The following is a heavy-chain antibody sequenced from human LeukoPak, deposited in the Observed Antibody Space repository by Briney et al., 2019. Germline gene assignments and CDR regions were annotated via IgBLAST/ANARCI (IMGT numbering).Heavy chain of an antibody. Sequence: SETLSLTCTVSGGSISSSSYYWGWIRQPPGKGLEWIGSIYYSGSTYYNPSLKSRVTISVDTSKNQFSLKLSSVTAADTAVYYCARRGAASWGWFDPWGQGNLVTVSS. CDR3: ARRGAASWGWFDP. J-gene: IGHJ5*02. D-gene: IGHD6-13*01. V-gene: IGHV4-39*01. CDR1: GGSISSSSYY. CDR2: IYYSGST.